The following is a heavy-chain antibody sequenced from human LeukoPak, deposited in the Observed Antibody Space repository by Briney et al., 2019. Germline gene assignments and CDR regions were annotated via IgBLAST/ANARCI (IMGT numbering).Heavy chain of an antibody. CDR3: ARPSDDDAFDI. J-gene: IGHJ3*02. Sequence: GESLQISCKGSGYNFTSYWIGWVRQVPGKGLEWMGIIYPGDSDTRYSPSFQGQVTISADKSISTAYLQWSSLKASDTAMYYCARPSDDDAFDIWGQGTMVTVSS. D-gene: IGHD2-21*02. CDR1: GYNFTSYW. V-gene: IGHV5-51*01. CDR2: IYPGDSDT.